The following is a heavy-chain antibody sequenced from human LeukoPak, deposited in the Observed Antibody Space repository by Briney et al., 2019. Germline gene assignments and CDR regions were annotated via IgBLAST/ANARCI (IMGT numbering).Heavy chain of an antibody. V-gene: IGHV4-59*07. J-gene: IGHJ6*04. D-gene: IGHD3-10*01. CDR1: GGSMDSFY. CDR2: IYYSGPT. CDR3: ARLARLTLIRGVTGYHSLDV. Sequence: SDTLSLTCIVWGGSMDSFYWSGIRQSPGGGREWIGYIYYSGPTNYNPSLRSRLTISVDTYKNQFSLKLSSVTAADTAVYYCARLARLTLIRGVTGYHSLDVWGKGTKVTVSS.